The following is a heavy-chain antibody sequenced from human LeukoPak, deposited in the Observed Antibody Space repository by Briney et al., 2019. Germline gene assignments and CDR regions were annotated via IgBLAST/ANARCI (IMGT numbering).Heavy chain of an antibody. CDR1: GYTFTGYY. V-gene: IGHV1-2*02. CDR3: ARTPGYSSSWYYYYYMDV. Sequence: ASVKVSCKASGYTFTGYYMHWVRQAPGQGLEWMGWLNPNSGGTNYAQKFQGRVTMTRDTSISTAYMELSRLRSDDTAVYYCARTPGYSSSWYYYYYMDVWGKGTTVTISS. CDR2: LNPNSGGT. D-gene: IGHD6-13*01. J-gene: IGHJ6*03.